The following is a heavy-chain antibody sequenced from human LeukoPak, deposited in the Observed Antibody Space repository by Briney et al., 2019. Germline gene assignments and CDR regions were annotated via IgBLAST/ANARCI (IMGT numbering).Heavy chain of an antibody. J-gene: IGHJ5*02. CDR3: ARHDYSNYPPNNWFDP. CDR2: IFYGGSS. D-gene: IGHD4-11*01. Sequence: PSETLSLTCTVSGASISSYYWSWIRQPPGKGLKWIGYIFYGGSSNYNPSLKSRVTISVDASKDQFSLTLSSVTAADTAIYYCARHDYSNYPPNNWFDPWGQGTLVTVSS. V-gene: IGHV4-59*08. CDR1: GASISSYY.